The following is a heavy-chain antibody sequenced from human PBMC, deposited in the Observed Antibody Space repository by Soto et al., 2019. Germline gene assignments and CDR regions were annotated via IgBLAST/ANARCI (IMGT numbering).Heavy chain of an antibody. D-gene: IGHD2-8*01. CDR2: ISVYTGNT. V-gene: IGHV1-18*04. CDR1: GYTFTSYG. CDR3: ARDRCTTDKCYTHHFDV. Sequence: QVQLVQSGGEVTKPGASVKVSCKSSGYTFTSYGGSWVRQAPGQGLEWLGWISVYTGNTKQAQKFQDRVTLTTEASMSTAYLELRNLRSDDTAVYYCARDRCTTDKCYTHHFDVWGQGTTVTVSS. J-gene: IGHJ6*02.